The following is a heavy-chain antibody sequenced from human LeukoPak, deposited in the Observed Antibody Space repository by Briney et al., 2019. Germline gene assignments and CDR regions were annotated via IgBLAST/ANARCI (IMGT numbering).Heavy chain of an antibody. D-gene: IGHD4-17*01. Sequence: PGGSLRLSCAASGFTFSSYSMNWVRQAPGKGLEWVSSISSSSSSYIYYADSVKGRFTISRDNAKNSLYLQMNSLRAEDTAVYYCARDPGDGPYGDPDADYYYYYMDVWGKGTTVTVSS. V-gene: IGHV3-21*01. J-gene: IGHJ6*03. CDR2: ISSSSSSYI. CDR1: GFTFSSYS. CDR3: ARDPGDGPYGDPDADYYYYYMDV.